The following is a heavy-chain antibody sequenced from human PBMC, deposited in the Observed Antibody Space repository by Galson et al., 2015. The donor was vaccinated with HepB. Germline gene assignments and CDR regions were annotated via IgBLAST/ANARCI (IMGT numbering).Heavy chain of an antibody. V-gene: IGHV3-30*04. J-gene: IGHJ3*02. D-gene: IGHD5-24*01. CDR2: ISYDGSNK. CDR3: ASFEWLQSLRRHDAFDI. Sequence: LRLSCAASGFTFSSYAMHWVRQAPGKGLEWVAVISYDGSNKYYADSAKGRFTISRDNSKNTLYLQMNSLRAEDTAVYYCASFEWLQSLRRHDAFDIWGQGTMVTVSS. CDR1: GFTFSSYA.